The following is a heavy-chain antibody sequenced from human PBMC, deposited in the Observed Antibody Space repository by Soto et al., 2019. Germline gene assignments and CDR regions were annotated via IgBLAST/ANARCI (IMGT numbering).Heavy chain of an antibody. Sequence: QVQLQQSGAGLLKPSETLSLTCDVYGGSFSGYIWTWIRQTPGKGLQWIGQINHSGSANYNPSLRSRATLSVHTAHGLFSLELSSVTAADTAVYYCARGLIPGSQYSGGWYYFDSWGQGTQVTVSS. D-gene: IGHD1-26*01. CDR3: ARGLIPGSQYSGGWYYFDS. CDR1: GGSFSGYI. V-gene: IGHV4-34*01. J-gene: IGHJ4*02. CDR2: INHSGSA.